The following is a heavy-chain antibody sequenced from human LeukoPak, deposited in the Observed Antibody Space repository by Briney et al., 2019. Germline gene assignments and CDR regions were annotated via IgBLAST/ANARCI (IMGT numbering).Heavy chain of an antibody. J-gene: IGHJ2*01. CDR2: IYYSGST. Sequence: PSETLSLTCAVSGASITSYYWSWIRQPPGKGLEWIGYIYYSGSTNYNPSLTSRVTISVDTSKNQFSLKLSSVTAADTAVYYCARLVVKLSPLFDLWGRGALVTVSS. CDR3: ARLVVKLSPLFDL. D-gene: IGHD2-15*01. CDR1: GASITSYY. V-gene: IGHV4-59*01.